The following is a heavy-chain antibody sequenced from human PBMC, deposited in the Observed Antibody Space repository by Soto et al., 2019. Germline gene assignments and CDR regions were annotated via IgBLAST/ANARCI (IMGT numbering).Heavy chain of an antibody. V-gene: IGHV4-39*01. CDR2: IYYSGST. CDR3: ARGIAARLNYYHYYMDV. Sequence: SETLSLTCTVSGGSISSSRYYWGWIRQPPGKGLEWIGSIYYSGSTYYNPSLKSRVTISVDTSRNQFSLKLSSVTAADTAVYYCARGIAARLNYYHYYMDVWGKGTTVTVSS. J-gene: IGHJ6*03. D-gene: IGHD6-6*01. CDR1: GGSISSSRYY.